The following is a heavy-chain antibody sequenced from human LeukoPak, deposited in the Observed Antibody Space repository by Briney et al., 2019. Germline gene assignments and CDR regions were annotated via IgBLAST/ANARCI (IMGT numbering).Heavy chain of an antibody. J-gene: IGHJ5*02. D-gene: IGHD3-10*01. Sequence: PSQTLSLTCAVSGGSISSGGYSWSWIRQPPGKGLEWIGYIYHSGSTYYNPSLKSRVTISADRSKNQFSLKLSSVTAADTAVYYCARGAKQPTTVRGVSWFDPWGQGTLVTVSS. CDR1: GGSISSGGYS. V-gene: IGHV4-30-2*01. CDR3: ARGAKQPTTVRGVSWFDP. CDR2: IYHSGST.